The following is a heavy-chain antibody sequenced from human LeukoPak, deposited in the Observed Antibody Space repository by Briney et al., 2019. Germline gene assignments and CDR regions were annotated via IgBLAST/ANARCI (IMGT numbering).Heavy chain of an antibody. J-gene: IGHJ6*03. Sequence: SETLSLTCAVYGGSFSGYYWSWIRQPPGKGLEWIGSIYYSGSTYYNPSLQSRVTISVDTSKNQFSLKLSSVTAAGTAVYYCASNNDYYYYYYMDVWGKGTTVTVSS. CDR1: GGSFSGYY. D-gene: IGHD1/OR15-1a*01. CDR2: IYYSGST. V-gene: IGHV4-34*01. CDR3: ASNNDYYYYYYMDV.